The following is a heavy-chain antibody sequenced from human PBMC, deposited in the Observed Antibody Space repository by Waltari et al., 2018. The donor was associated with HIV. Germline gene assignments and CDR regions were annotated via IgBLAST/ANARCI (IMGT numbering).Heavy chain of an antibody. CDR2: ISSSSSYT. CDR3: ARDRIYYDSSGYYGNY. V-gene: IGHV3-11*05. D-gene: IGHD3-22*01. CDR1: GFTFSDYY. Sequence: QVQLVESGGGLVKPGGSLRLSCAASGFTFSDYYMSWIRQAPGKGLEWFSYISSSSSYTNYAGSVKGRFTISGDNAKNSLYLQMNSLRAEDAAVYYCARDRIYYDSSGYYGNYWGQGTLVTVSS. J-gene: IGHJ4*02.